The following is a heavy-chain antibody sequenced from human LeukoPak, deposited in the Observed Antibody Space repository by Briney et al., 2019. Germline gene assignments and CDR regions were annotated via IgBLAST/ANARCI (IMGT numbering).Heavy chain of an antibody. CDR3: ARGRWYCSGGSCFTDAFDI. D-gene: IGHD2-15*01. J-gene: IGHJ3*02. V-gene: IGHV3-23*01. Sequence: SGGSLRLSCAASGFTFSSYAMSWVRQAPGKGLEWVSAITGSGGSTYYADSVKGRFTISRDNSKNTLYLQMNSLRAEDTAVYYCARGRWYCSGGSCFTDAFDIWGQGTMVTVSS. CDR1: GFTFSSYA. CDR2: ITGSGGST.